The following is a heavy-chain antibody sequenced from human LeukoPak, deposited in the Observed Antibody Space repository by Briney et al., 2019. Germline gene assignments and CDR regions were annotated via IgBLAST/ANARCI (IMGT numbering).Heavy chain of an antibody. D-gene: IGHD6-19*01. Sequence: GGFLRLSCAASGFTFSSYAMSWVRQAPGKGLEWVSAISGSGGSTYYADSVKGRFTISRDNSKNTLYLQMNSLRAEDTAVYYCAKGYSSGWYPSDYWGPGTLVTVSS. J-gene: IGHJ4*02. CDR1: GFTFSSYA. CDR3: AKGYSSGWYPSDY. CDR2: ISGSGGST. V-gene: IGHV3-23*01.